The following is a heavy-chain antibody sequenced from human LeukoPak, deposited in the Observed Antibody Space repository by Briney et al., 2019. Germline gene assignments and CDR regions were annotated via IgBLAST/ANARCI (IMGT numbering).Heavy chain of an antibody. CDR2: INPKSGGT. CDR1: GYTFTGYY. J-gene: IGHJ5*02. V-gene: IGHV1-2*02. Sequence: ASVKVSCKASGYTFTGYYMHWVRQAPGQGLEWMGWINPKSGGTNYEQKFQGRVIMTRDTSISTAYMELSRLTSDDTAVYYCARHMTTANNWFDAWGQGTLVTVSS. D-gene: IGHD1-1*01. CDR3: ARHMTTANNWFDA.